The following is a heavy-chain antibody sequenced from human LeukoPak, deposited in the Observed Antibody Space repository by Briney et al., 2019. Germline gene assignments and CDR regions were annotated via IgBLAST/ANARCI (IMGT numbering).Heavy chain of an antibody. Sequence: GSLRLSCAASGFTVSSNYMSWVRQAPGKGLEWVSVIYSGGSTYYADTVKGRFTISRDNSKNTLYLQMNSLRAEDTAVYYCARGGSLGRGYYFDYWGQGTLVTVSS. J-gene: IGHJ4*02. V-gene: IGHV3-53*01. D-gene: IGHD7-27*01. CDR3: ARGGSLGRGYYFDY. CDR2: IYSGGST. CDR1: GFTVSSNY.